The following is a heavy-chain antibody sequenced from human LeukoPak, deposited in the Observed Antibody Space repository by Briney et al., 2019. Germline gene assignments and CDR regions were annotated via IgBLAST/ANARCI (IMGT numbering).Heavy chain of an antibody. CDR2: ISGSGGST. CDR3: AKSAYYDASGYCREYYFDY. V-gene: IGHV3-23*01. D-gene: IGHD3-22*01. J-gene: IGHJ4*02. Sequence: GGSLRLSCVPSGFSFSNYAMSWVRQAPGKGLEWVSSISGSGGSTHYADSVKGRFTISRDKTKNTLYMQMNSLRAEDTAVYYCAKSAYYDASGYCREYYFDYWGPGTLVTVSS. CDR1: GFSFSNYA.